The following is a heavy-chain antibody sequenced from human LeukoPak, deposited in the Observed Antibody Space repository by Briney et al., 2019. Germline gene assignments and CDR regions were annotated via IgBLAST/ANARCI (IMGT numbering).Heavy chain of an antibody. CDR1: GSTFSSQA. D-gene: IGHD1/OR15-1a*01. Sequence: GRSLRLSCAASGSTFSSQALSWVRKATGKGLEWVSSFTGSDGNIHYADSVKGRFTLSRDSSKETMYLQMISLRADDTATYYCAAGGGNTFNPWGQGIVVTVSS. J-gene: IGHJ5*02. CDR3: AAGGGNTFNP. V-gene: IGHV3-23*01. CDR2: FTGSDGNI.